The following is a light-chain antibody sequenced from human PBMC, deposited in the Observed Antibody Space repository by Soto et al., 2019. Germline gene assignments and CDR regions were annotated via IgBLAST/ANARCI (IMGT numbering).Light chain of an antibody. V-gene: IGKV3-11*01. CDR3: QQRSDWAPWT. Sequence: EIVLTQSPATLSLSPGERATLSCRASQSVSSYLAWYQQKPGQAPRLLMYDASNRATGIPARFSGSGSGTDFTLNISSLEPEDFAVYYCQQRSDWAPWTFGQGTKVEIK. CDR1: QSVSSY. J-gene: IGKJ1*01. CDR2: DAS.